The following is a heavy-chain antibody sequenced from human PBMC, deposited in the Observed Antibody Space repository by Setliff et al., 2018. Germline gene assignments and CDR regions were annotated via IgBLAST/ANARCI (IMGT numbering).Heavy chain of an antibody. J-gene: IGHJ4*01. Sequence: PSETLSLTCSVSGASISSGNDFWNWIRQPAGKGLEGIGNIYTNGGTDYSPSLRSRVTISLGTSKNQFSLQLTSVTAADTAIYYCARSDDNFQYPDYWGQGTLVTVSS. CDR2: IYTNGGT. D-gene: IGHD1-1*01. CDR3: ARSDDNFQYPDY. CDR1: GASISSGNDF. V-gene: IGHV4-61*09.